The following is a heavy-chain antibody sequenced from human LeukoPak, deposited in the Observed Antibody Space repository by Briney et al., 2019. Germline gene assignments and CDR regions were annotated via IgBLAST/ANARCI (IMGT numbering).Heavy chain of an antibody. V-gene: IGHV4-34*01. D-gene: IGHD2-15*01. Sequence: YPSETLSLTCAVYGGSFSGYYWSWIRQPPGKGLEWIGEINHSGSTNYNPSLKSRVTISVDTSKNQFSLKLSSVTAADTAVYYCARVRWYCSAGSCYKPSGYYFDYWGQGTLVTVSS. J-gene: IGHJ4*02. CDR2: INHSGST. CDR3: ARVRWYCSAGSCYKPSGYYFDY. CDR1: GGSFSGYY.